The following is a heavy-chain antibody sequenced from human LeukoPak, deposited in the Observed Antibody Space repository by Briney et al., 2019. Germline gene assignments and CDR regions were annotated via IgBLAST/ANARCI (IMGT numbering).Heavy chain of an antibody. Sequence: KPSETLSLTCTVSGDSISSYYWTWIRQPPGKGLEWIGYIYYSGSTNYNPSLKSRVTISVDTSKNQFSLKPSSVTAADTAVYYCARGFRFHYWGQGTLVTVSS. J-gene: IGHJ4*02. D-gene: IGHD3-10*01. CDR1: GDSISSYY. CDR3: ARGFRFHY. V-gene: IGHV4-59*01. CDR2: IYYSGST.